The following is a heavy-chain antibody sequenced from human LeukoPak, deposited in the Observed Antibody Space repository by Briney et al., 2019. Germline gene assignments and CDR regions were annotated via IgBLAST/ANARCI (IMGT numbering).Heavy chain of an antibody. V-gene: IGHV4-38-2*01. D-gene: IGHD3-10*02. CDR1: GYSISSGYF. CDR2: VYHSGST. Sequence: PSETLSLTCAVSGYSISSGYFWGWIRQPPGKGLQWIGNVYHSGSTAYNPSLKSRVTISVYTSKNQFSLKLRSVTATDTAVYYCARRPEGMLANAVYPCGQGTLVTVST. J-gene: IGHJ5*02. CDR3: ARRPEGMLANAVYP.